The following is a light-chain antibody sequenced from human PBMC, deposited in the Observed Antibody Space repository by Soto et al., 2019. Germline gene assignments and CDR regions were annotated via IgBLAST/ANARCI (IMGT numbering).Light chain of an antibody. CDR1: RTVTTN. CDR3: QQYNNWPPSVAYT. CDR2: GAS. J-gene: IGKJ2*01. V-gene: IGKV3-15*01. Sequence: ETVMTQSPATLSVSPGERVTLSCRASRTVTTNLAWYQQKSGQAPRLLIYGASTRAAGIPARFSGSGSGTEFTLTISNLQSEDSALYYCQQYNNWPPSVAYTFGQGTKVDIK.